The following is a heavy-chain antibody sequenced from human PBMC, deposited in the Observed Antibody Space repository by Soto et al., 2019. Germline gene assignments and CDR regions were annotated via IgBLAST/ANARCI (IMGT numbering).Heavy chain of an antibody. Sequence: QVQLQQWGAGLLKPSETLSLTCAVYGGFVTSGSYYWSWIRQPPGKGLEWIGEMSHSGGTHFNPSLRGRGTISVDTSKNQFTLKMSSVTAAATALYYCARVERGTATTVVDAFDIWGPGTMVTVSS. CDR1: GGFVTSGSYY. CDR2: MSHSGGT. J-gene: IGHJ3*02. V-gene: IGHV4-34*01. CDR3: ARVERGTATTVVDAFDI. D-gene: IGHD1-1*01.